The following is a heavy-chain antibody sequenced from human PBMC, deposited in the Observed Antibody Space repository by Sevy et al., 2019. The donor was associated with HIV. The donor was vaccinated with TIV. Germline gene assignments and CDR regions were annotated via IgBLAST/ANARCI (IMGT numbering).Heavy chain of an antibody. J-gene: IGHJ4*02. CDR2: IIPIFGTA. CDR3: ARDRGYYDSSGALDY. D-gene: IGHD3-22*01. V-gene: IGHV1-69*13. Sequence: SVKVSYKASGGTFSSYAISWVRQAPGQGLEWMGGIIPIFGTANYAQKFQGRVTITADESTSTAYMELSSLRSEDTAVYYCARDRGYYDSSGALDYWGQGTLVTVSS. CDR1: GGTFSSYA.